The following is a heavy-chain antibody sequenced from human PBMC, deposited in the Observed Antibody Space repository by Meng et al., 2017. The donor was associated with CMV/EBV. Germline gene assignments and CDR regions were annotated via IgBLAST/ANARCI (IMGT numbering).Heavy chain of an antibody. CDR2: INPMSDGI. CDR3: ARAGRHISSWYSDYFDF. CDR1: LPDYF. D-gene: IGHD6-13*01. J-gene: IGHJ4*02. V-gene: IGHV1-2*04. Sequence: LPDYFIPWVRRAPGQGLEWMGWINPMSDGISYAQKFQGWVTMTGDTSISTAYMELGSLRSDDTAVYYCARAGRHISSWYSDYFDFWGQGPLVTVSS.